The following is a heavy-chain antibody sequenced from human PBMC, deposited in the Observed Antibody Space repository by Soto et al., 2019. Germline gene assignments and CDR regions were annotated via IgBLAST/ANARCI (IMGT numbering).Heavy chain of an antibody. CDR3: TRHGSSGYVV. CDR2: INAGNGNT. V-gene: IGHV1-3*01. Sequence: ASVKVSCKASGYIFTNYAVHWVRQAPGQRLEWMGWINAGNGNTKYSQKLQGRVTITSDTSASTAYMELSSLKTEDTAVYYCTRHGSSGYVVWGQGTLVTVSS. J-gene: IGHJ4*02. D-gene: IGHD5-12*01. CDR1: GYIFTNYA.